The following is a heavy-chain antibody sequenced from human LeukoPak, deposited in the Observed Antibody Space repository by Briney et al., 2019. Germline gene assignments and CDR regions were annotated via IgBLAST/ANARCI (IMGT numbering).Heavy chain of an antibody. CDR3: ARQSSGYYYGWFDP. CDR1: GDSFNEYY. V-gene: IGHV4-59*04. Sequence: SETLSLTCTVSGDSFNEYYWNWIRQPPGKGLEWIATIFYTGNTHYNPSLKSRVTMSVDTVKNQFSLNLNSVTAADTAVYYCARQSSGYYYGWFDPWGQGTLVTVSS. D-gene: IGHD3-22*01. J-gene: IGHJ5*02. CDR2: IFYTGNT.